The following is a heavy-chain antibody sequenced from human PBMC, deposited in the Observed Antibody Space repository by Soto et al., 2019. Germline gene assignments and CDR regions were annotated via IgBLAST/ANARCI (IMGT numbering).Heavy chain of an antibody. V-gene: IGHV3-30*18. J-gene: IGHJ4*02. CDR2: ISYDGSNK. CDR1: GFTFSSYG. Sequence: GGSLRLSCAASGFTFSSYGMHWVRQAPGKGLEWVAVISYDGSNKYYADSVKGRFTISRDNSKNTLYLQMNSLRAEDTAVYYCAKAKRWLRSHYFDYWGQGTLVTVSS. CDR3: AKAKRWLRSHYFDY. D-gene: IGHD5-12*01.